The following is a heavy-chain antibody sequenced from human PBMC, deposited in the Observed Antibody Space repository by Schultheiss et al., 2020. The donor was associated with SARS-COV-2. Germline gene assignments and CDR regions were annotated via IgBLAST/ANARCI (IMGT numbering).Heavy chain of an antibody. J-gene: IGHJ4*02. V-gene: IGHV3-23*01. D-gene: IGHD2-2*01. CDR3: AKATVVVPAAKGAEDY. CDR2: ISGSGGST. Sequence: GGSLRLSCAASGFTFSSYTMNWVRQGPGKGLEWVSAISGSGGSTYYADSVKGRFTISRDNSKNTLYLQMNSLRAEDTAVYYCAKATVVVPAAKGAEDYWGQGTLVTVSS. CDR1: GFTFSSYT.